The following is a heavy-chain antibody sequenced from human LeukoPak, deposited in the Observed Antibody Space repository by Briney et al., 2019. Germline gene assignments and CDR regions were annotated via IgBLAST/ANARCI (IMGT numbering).Heavy chain of an antibody. CDR1: GFTFSHFC. Sequence: GTSLRLSCEASGFTFSHFCMHWVRQAPGKGLEWVAVIWSDATNQYYADSVKGRFTISRDKFKRTVSLEMNRLRAEDTAVYYCAKDAQRVFDYSNSLEHWGQGSLVIVS. CDR3: AKDAQRVFDYSNSLEH. J-gene: IGHJ4*02. CDR2: IWSDATNQ. D-gene: IGHD4-11*01. V-gene: IGHV3-33*03.